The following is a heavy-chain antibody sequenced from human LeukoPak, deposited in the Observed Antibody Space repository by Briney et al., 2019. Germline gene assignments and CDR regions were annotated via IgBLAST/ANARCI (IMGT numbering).Heavy chain of an antibody. CDR2: INHSGST. J-gene: IGHJ4*02. D-gene: IGHD3-3*01. V-gene: IGHV4-34*01. Sequence: SETLSLTCAVYGGSFSGYYWSWIRQPPGKGLEWIGEINHSGSTNYNPSLKSRVTISVDTSKNQFSLKLSSVTAADTAVYYCARDYDFWSDKDYWGQGTLVTVSS. CDR1: GGSFSGYY. CDR3: ARDYDFWSDKDY.